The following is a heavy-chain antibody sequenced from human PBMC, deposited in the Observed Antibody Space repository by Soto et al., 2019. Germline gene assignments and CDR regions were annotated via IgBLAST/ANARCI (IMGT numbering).Heavy chain of an antibody. CDR1: GFTFSSYA. CDR3: AKETYYYDSSGYSLFDY. D-gene: IGHD3-22*01. CDR2: ISGSGGST. J-gene: IGHJ4*02. V-gene: IGHV3-23*01. Sequence: EVQLLESGGGLVQPGGSLRLSCAASGFTFSSYAMSWVRQAPGKGLEWVSAISGSGGSTYYADSVKGRFTISRDNSKNTLYLQMISLRAEDTAVYYCAKETYYYDSSGYSLFDYWGQGTLVTVSS.